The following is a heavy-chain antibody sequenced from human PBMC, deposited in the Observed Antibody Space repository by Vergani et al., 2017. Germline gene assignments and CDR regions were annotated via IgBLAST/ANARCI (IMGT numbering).Heavy chain of an antibody. CDR1: GYNFTSFD. V-gene: IGHV1-8*01. CDR2: MNPKSGNT. Sequence: QEQLVQSGAEVRKPGASVKVSCKASGYNFTSFDINWVRLATGQGLEWMGWMNPKSGNTAYAAKFQGRITMTRDSSTDTAYMELSSLRSEDTAVYYCARDRHSSGWSHSLSHFDYWGQGTLVTVSS. J-gene: IGHJ4*02. D-gene: IGHD6-19*01. CDR3: ARDRHSSGWSHSLSHFDY.